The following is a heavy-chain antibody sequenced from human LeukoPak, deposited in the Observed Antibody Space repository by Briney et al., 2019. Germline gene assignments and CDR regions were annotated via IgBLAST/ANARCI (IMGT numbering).Heavy chain of an antibody. CDR3: ARVPPYSGSYHTY. CDR2: IKHDGSEI. Sequence: GGSLRLSCAASGFTFSDYWMSWVRQAPGKGLEWVANIKHDGSEIYYVDSVKGRFTISRDNAKNSLYLQMNSLRAEDTAVYYCARVPPYSGSYHTYWGQGTLLTVSS. CDR1: GFTFSDYW. D-gene: IGHD1-26*01. J-gene: IGHJ4*02. V-gene: IGHV3-7*04.